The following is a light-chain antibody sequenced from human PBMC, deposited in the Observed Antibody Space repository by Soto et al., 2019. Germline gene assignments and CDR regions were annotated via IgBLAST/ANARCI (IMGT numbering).Light chain of an antibody. CDR1: QSLLDSDGYKY. J-gene: IGKJ3*01. V-gene: IGKV2-28*01. Sequence: DIVMTQSPISLPVSPGEPASISCRSSQSLLDSDGYKYLDWYQQKPGQAPRVLITAASTLESGVPSRFSGSGSGTDFTLTINNLQPEDFATYYCQRTYNAPFTFGPGTKVSIK. CDR2: AAS. CDR3: QRTYNAPFT.